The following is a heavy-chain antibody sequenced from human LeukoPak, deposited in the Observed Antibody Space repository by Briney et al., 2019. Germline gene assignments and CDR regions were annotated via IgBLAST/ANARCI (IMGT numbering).Heavy chain of an antibody. J-gene: IGHJ4*02. Sequence: GGSLRLSCAASGFTFSSYSMNWVRQAPGKGLEWVSSISSSSSYIYYAHSVKGRFTISRDNAKNSLYLQMNSLRAEDTAVYYCAREPPRKVGATTDFDYWGQGTLVTVSS. CDR1: GFTFSSYS. CDR3: AREPPRKVGATTDFDY. D-gene: IGHD1-26*01. CDR2: ISSSSSYI. V-gene: IGHV3-21*01.